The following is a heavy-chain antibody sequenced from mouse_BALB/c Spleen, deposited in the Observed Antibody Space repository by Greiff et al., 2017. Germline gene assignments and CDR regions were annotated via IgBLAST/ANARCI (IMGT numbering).Heavy chain of an antibody. J-gene: IGHJ3*01. CDR2: ISYSGST. CDR1: GYSITSDYA. V-gene: IGHV3-2*02. Sequence: EVKLVESGPGLVKPSQSLSLTCTVTGYSITSDYAWNWIRQFPGNKLEWMGYISYSGSTSYNPSLKSRISITRDTSKNQFFLQLNSVTTEDTATYYCARSNYGYDVWFAYWGQGTLVTVSA. CDR3: ARSNYGYDVWFAY. D-gene: IGHD2-2*01.